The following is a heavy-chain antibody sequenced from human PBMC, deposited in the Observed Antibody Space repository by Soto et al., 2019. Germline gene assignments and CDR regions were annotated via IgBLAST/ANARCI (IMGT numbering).Heavy chain of an antibody. CDR2: VWHHGGNK. V-gene: IGHV3-33*01. CDR3: VSDETQRGRRPSYGKDA. CDR1: GFTFSHYG. D-gene: IGHD3-10*01. Sequence: QMQLEESGGGVVQPGRSLRLSCVASGFTFSHYGMHWVRQAPGKGLEWVAVVWHHGGNKYYADSVKGRFTISRDNARNTLYLQMDSLRGEDTGVYYCVSDETQRGRRPSYGKDAWGRGTTVIVSS. J-gene: IGHJ6*02.